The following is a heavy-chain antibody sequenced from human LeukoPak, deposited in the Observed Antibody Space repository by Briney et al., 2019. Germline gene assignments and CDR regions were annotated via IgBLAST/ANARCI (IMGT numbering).Heavy chain of an antibody. CDR1: GGSISSYY. CDR3: ARDQGGPTYYYYMDV. V-gene: IGHV4-4*08. Sequence: SETLSLTCTVSGGSISSYYWSWIRQPPGKGLEWIGRIYTSGSTNYNPSLKSRVTISVDTSKNRFSLRLSSVTAADTAVYYCARDQGGPTYYYYMDVWGKGTTVTVSS. D-gene: IGHD3-16*01. CDR2: IYTSGST. J-gene: IGHJ6*03.